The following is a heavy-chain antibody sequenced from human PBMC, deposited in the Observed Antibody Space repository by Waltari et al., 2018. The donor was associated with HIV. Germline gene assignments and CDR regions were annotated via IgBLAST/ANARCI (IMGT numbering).Heavy chain of an antibody. Sequence: EVQVVESGEGLVQPGGSLRLSCAASGFTFSSYKMNWVRQAPGKGLEWISYISSSGSTIYFADSVKGRFTMSRDNAKNSLYLRMNSLRAEDTAVYYCARAFMIRGTGAFDIWGQGTMVTVSS. D-gene: IGHD3-10*01. CDR3: ARAFMIRGTGAFDI. CDR1: GFTFSSYK. V-gene: IGHV3-48*03. CDR2: ISSSGSTI. J-gene: IGHJ3*02.